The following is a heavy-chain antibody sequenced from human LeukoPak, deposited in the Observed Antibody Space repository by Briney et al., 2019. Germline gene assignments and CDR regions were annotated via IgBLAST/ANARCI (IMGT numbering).Heavy chain of an antibody. J-gene: IGHJ4*02. CDR3: ARDSSGPQVSYYFDY. Sequence: GASVKVSCKASGYTFTGYYMHWVRQAPGQGLEWMGWINPNSGGTNYAQKFQGRVTMTRDTSISTAYMELSRLRSDDTAVYYCARDSSGPQVSYYFDYWGQGTLVTVSS. D-gene: IGHD6-19*01. V-gene: IGHV1-2*02. CDR1: GYTFTGYY. CDR2: INPNSGGT.